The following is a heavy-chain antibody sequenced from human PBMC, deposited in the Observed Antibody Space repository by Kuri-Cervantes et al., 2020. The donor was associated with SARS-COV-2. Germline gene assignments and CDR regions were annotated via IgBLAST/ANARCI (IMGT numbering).Heavy chain of an antibody. V-gene: IGHV4-39*01. CDR3: ARSGDYGGYYFDY. CDR1: GGSISSGDYY. Sequence: GSLRLSCTVSGGSISSGDYYWSWIRQPPGKGLEWIGSIYYSGSTYYNPSLKSRVTISVDTSKNLFSLKLSSVTAADTAVYYCARSGDYGGYYFDYWGQGTLVTVSS. CDR2: IYYSGST. D-gene: IGHD4-23*01. J-gene: IGHJ4*02.